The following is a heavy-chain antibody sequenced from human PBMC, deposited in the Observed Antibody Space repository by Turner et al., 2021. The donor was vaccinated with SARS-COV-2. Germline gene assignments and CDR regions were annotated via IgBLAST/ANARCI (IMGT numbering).Heavy chain of an antibody. V-gene: IGHV4-59*01. CDR1: GGPMNSNY. CDR3: ARETVNNWVDP. J-gene: IGHJ5*02. Sequence: QLQLQESGPGLVKPSETLSLTCTVSGGPMNSNYWSWIRQPPGKRLEWIGYIYYRGSTNDNPSLESRVTISVDTSRNQFSLNLTSVTAADTAIYYCARETVNNWVDPWGQGTLVTVSS. D-gene: IGHD2-21*02. CDR2: IYYRGST.